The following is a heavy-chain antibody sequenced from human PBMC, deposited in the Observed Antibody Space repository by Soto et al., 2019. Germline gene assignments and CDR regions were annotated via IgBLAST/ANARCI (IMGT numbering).Heavy chain of an antibody. J-gene: IGHJ6*03. V-gene: IGHV3-74*01. D-gene: IGHD6-13*01. CDR1: GFTFSSYW. CDR3: ARSSAYSNYMDV. Sequence: GGSLRLSCAASGFTFSSYWMQWVRQAPGKGLVWVSRINSDGSSTSYAEGRFTISRDNAKNTLYLQMNSLRAEDTAVYYCARSSAYSNYMDVWGKGTTVTVSS. CDR2: INSDGSST.